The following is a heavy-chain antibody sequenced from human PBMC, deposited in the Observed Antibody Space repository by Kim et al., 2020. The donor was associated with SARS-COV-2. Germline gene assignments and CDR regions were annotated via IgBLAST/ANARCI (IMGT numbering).Heavy chain of an antibody. V-gene: IGHV3-13*01. CDR3: ARGYVGGDAFDI. D-gene: IGHD3-10*01. J-gene: IGHJ3*02. Sequence: YYPGSVKGRFTIYRENAKNSLYLQMNSLRAGDTAVYYCARGYVGGDAFDIWGQGTMVTVSS.